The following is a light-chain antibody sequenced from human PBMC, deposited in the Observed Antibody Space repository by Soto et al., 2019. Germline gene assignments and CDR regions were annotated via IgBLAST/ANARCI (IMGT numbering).Light chain of an antibody. Sequence: QSVLTQPPSASGSPGQSVTISCTGTSNDVGGYNYVSWYQQHPGKAPKLIIYEVSQRPSGVPHRFSGSKSGNTASLTVSGLQVDDEADYYCSSYAGSTYRDAFGSGTKVTVL. CDR2: EVS. CDR1: SNDVGGYNY. CDR3: SSYAGSTYRDA. J-gene: IGLJ1*01. V-gene: IGLV2-8*01.